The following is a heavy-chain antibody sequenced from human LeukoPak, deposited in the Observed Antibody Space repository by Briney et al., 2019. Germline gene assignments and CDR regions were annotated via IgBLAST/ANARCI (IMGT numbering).Heavy chain of an antibody. CDR2: ISSNGGST. D-gene: IGHD6-13*01. J-gene: IGHJ4*02. Sequence: GGSLRLSCSASGFTFNSYVMHWVRQAPGKGLEYASAISSNGGSTYYADSVKGRFTISRDNSKNTLYLQMSSLRGEDTAGYYCARGGARQQLVENFFDYWGQGTLLTVSS. V-gene: IGHV3-64D*09. CDR3: ARGGARQQLVENFFDY. CDR1: GFTFNSYV.